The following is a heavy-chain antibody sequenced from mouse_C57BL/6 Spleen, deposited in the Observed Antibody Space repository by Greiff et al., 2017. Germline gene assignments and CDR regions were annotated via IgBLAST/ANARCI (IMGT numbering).Heavy chain of an antibody. CDR3: ARGGYYFDY. CDR1: GYSITSGYD. Sequence: VQLKESGPGMVKPSQSLSLTCTVTGYSITSGYDWHWIRHFPGNKLEWMGYISYSVSTNYNPSLKSRISITHDTSKNHFFLKLNSVTTEDTATYYCARGGYYFDYWGQGTTLTVSS. J-gene: IGHJ2*01. V-gene: IGHV3-1*01. CDR2: ISYSVST.